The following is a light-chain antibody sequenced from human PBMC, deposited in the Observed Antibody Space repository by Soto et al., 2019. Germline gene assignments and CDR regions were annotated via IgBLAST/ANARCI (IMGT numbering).Light chain of an antibody. J-gene: IGLJ1*01. CDR3: SSYTSSSPYV. V-gene: IGLV2-14*01. Sequence: QSVLTQPASVSASPGQSITISCTGTSSDVGGYNYVSWYQQHPGKAPKLMIYEVSNRPSGVSNRFSGSKSGNTASLTISGLQAEDEADYYCSSYTSSSPYVFGTGT. CDR1: SSDVGGYNY. CDR2: EVS.